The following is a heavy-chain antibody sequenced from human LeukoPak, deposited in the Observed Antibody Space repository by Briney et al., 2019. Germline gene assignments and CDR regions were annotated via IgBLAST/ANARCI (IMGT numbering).Heavy chain of an antibody. CDR1: GYTFTSYA. D-gene: IGHD5-18*01. Sequence: ASVKVSCKASGYTFTSYATNWVRQAPGQGLEWMGWINTNTGNPTYAQGFTGRFVFSLDTSVSTAYLQISSLKAEDTAVYYCARHARIGYSYGDYYYYYYMDVWGKGTTVTVSS. CDR3: ARHARIGYSYGDYYYYYYMDV. CDR2: INTNTGNP. J-gene: IGHJ6*03. V-gene: IGHV7-4-1*02.